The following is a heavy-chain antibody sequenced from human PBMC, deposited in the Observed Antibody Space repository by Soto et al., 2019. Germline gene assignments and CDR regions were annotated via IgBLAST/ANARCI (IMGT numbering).Heavy chain of an antibody. D-gene: IGHD2-15*01. J-gene: IGHJ6*02. V-gene: IGHV1-8*01. CDR2: MNPGSGDT. CDR1: GYSFTNND. CDR3: ARDIAGSSYCSGGSCYPKILYYYYGMDV. Sequence: ASVKVSCKASGYSFTNNDVSWVRQATGQGLEWMGWMNPGSGDTGYAQKFQGRVTMTTDTSTSTAYMELRSLRSDDTAVYYCARDIAGSSYCSGGSCYPKILYYYYGMDVWGQGSTVTVS.